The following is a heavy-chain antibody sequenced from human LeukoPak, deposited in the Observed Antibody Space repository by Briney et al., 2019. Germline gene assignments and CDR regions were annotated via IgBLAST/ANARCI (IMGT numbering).Heavy chain of an antibody. J-gene: IGHJ6*02. CDR1: GGSISSGGYY. CDR3: TRDRPPWGYYGMDV. D-gene: IGHD1-26*01. CDR2: IYYSGST. Sequence: SQTLSLTCTVSGGSISSGGYYWSWLRQHPGTGLEWLGYIYYSGSTNYNPSLKSRVTISVDTSKNQFSLKLSSVTAADTAVYYCTRDRPPWGYYGMDVWGQGTTVTVSS. V-gene: IGHV4-31*03.